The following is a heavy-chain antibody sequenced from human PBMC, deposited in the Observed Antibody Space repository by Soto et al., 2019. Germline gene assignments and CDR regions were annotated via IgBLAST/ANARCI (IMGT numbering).Heavy chain of an antibody. V-gene: IGHV4-59*01. J-gene: IGHJ4*02. CDR2: VYNSGST. CDR3: ARYRREAVAGYTLDN. D-gene: IGHD6-13*01. Sequence: WTWIRQPPGKGLEWIGYVYNSGSTNYNPSLKSRVTISEDTSKSQFSLKVNSMTAADTAVYYCARYRREAVAGYTLDNWGQGIVVTVSS.